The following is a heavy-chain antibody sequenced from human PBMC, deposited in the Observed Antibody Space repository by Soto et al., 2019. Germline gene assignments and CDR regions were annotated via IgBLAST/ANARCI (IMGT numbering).Heavy chain of an antibody. CDR1: GGTFSSYA. V-gene: IGHV1-69*13. Sequence: GTSVKVTCKASGGTFSSYAISWVRQAPGQGLEWMGGIIPIFGTANYAQKFQCRVTITADESTSTAYMELSSLRSEDTAVYYCARVLAVAGSEGHNWFDPWGQGTLVTSPQ. D-gene: IGHD6-19*01. J-gene: IGHJ5*02. CDR2: IIPIFGTA. CDR3: ARVLAVAGSEGHNWFDP.